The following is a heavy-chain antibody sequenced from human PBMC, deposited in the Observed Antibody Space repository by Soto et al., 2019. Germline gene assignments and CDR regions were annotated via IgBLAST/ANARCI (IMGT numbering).Heavy chain of an antibody. CDR3: AGAPGWFGDLSRAWFDP. CDR2: IIPILGIA. V-gene: IGHV1-69*02. CDR1: GGTFSSYT. D-gene: IGHD3-10*01. J-gene: IGHJ5*02. Sequence: ASVKVSCKASGGTFSSYTISWVRQAPGQGLEWMGRIIPILGIANYAQKFQGRVTITADKSTSTAYMELSSLRSEDTAVYYWAGAPGWFGDLSRAWFDPWGQGTLVTVSS.